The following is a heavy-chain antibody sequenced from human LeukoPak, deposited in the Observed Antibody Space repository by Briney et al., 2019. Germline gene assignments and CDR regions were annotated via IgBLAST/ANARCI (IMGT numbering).Heavy chain of an antibody. D-gene: IGHD2-8*01. CDR2: IYTSGST. Sequence: PSETLSLTCTVSGGSISSCYWNWIRQPAGKGLEWIGHIYTSGSTNYNSSLKSRVTMSVDTSKNQFSVKLNSVIAADTAMYYCARGVYLGNGYYFDYWGQGTLVTVSS. CDR3: ARGVYLGNGYYFDY. CDR1: GGSISSCY. V-gene: IGHV4-4*07. J-gene: IGHJ4*02.